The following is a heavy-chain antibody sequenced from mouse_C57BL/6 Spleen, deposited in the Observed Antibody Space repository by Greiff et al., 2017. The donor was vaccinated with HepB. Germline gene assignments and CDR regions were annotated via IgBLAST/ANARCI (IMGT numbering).Heavy chain of an antibody. Sequence: QVQLQQSGPELVKPGASVKISCKASGYAFSSSWMNWVKQRPGKGLEWIGRIYPGDGDTNYNGKFKGKATLTADKSSSTAYMQLSSLTSEDSAVYFCARKGGLGPHYYAMDYWGQGTSVTVSS. CDR2: IYPGDGDT. D-gene: IGHD4-1*01. CDR3: ARKGGLGPHYYAMDY. V-gene: IGHV1-82*01. J-gene: IGHJ4*01. CDR1: GYAFSSSW.